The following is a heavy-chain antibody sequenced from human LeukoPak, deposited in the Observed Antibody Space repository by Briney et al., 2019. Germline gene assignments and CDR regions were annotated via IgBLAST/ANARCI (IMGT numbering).Heavy chain of an antibody. D-gene: IGHD1-14*01. CDR2: ISYDGRNE. V-gene: IGHV3-30*18. CDR3: AKDKPIDY. J-gene: IGHJ4*02. Sequence: PGGSLRLSCVASGFTFSDYGMLWVRQPPGKGLEWVAVISYDGRNEHYADSVKGRLTISRDNSKNTVFLQMNTLRTEDTAVYFCAKDKPIDYWGQGTLVTVSS. CDR1: GFTFSDYG.